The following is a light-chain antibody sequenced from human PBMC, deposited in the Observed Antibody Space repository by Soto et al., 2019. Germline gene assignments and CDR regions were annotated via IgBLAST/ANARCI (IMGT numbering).Light chain of an antibody. CDR1: QSVNSN. CDR2: GAS. Sequence: DIVMTQSPATLSVSPGERATLSCRASQSVNSNLAWYQQKPGQAPRLLIYGASTRVAGIPARFSGSGSGTEFSLTISSLQSEDFAVYYCQQYNNRPPDTFGQGTKLEIK. J-gene: IGKJ2*01. CDR3: QQYNNRPPDT. V-gene: IGKV3-15*01.